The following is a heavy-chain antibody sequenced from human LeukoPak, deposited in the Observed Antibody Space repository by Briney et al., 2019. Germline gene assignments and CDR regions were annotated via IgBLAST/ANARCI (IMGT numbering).Heavy chain of an antibody. J-gene: IGHJ5*02. Sequence: SETLSLTCTVFGGSISSYYWSWMRQPPGQRLEWLGYIYYSWSTNYNPSLKSRVTISVDTSKNQFSLKLSSVTAADTAVYYCARDNGEYDLWSAQYRDWFDPWGQGTLVTVSS. V-gene: IGHV4-59*01. CDR1: GGSISSYY. D-gene: IGHD3-3*01. CDR2: IYYSWST. CDR3: ARDNGEYDLWSAQYRDWFDP.